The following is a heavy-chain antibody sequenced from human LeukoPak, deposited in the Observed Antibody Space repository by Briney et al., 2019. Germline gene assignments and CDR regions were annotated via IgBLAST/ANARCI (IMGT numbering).Heavy chain of an antibody. CDR1: GFIFNHHA. D-gene: IGHD4-11*01. J-gene: IGHJ4*02. CDR2: IWSDKSNK. V-gene: IGHV3-33*06. Sequence: GGSLGLSCAASGFIFNHHAMHWVRQAPGKGLEWVAVIWSDKSNKFYADSVRGRFTISRDDSRKTVYLQMERMTVEDTAIYYCAKDAQRGFDYSNSLEYWGQGALVTVAS. CDR3: AKDAQRGFDYSNSLEY.